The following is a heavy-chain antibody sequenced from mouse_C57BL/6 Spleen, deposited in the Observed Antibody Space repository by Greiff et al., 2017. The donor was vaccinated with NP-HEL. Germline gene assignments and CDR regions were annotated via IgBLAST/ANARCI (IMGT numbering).Heavy chain of an antibody. D-gene: IGHD2-5*01. CDR1: GYAFSSSW. CDR3: ASYDSNYEDWYFDV. Sequence: VQLQQSGPELVKPGASVKISCKASGYAFSSSWMNWVKQRPGKGLEWIGRIYPGDGDTNYNGKFKGKATLTADKSSSTAYMQLSSLTSEDSAVYFWASYDSNYEDWYFDVWGTGTTVTVSS. CDR2: IYPGDGDT. J-gene: IGHJ1*03. V-gene: IGHV1-82*01.